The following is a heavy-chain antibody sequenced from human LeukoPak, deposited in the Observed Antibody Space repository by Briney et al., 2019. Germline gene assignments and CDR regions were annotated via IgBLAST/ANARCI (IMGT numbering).Heavy chain of an antibody. Sequence: SETLSLTCTVSGVSVSSGSYYWSWIRQPPGKGLEWIGYIYYSGSTNYNPSLKSRVTISVDTTKNQFPLKLSSVTAADTAVYYCARDPRIASGFDYWGQGTLVTVSS. CDR2: IYYSGST. V-gene: IGHV4-61*01. D-gene: IGHD6-13*01. CDR3: ARDPRIASGFDY. J-gene: IGHJ4*02. CDR1: GVSVSSGSYY.